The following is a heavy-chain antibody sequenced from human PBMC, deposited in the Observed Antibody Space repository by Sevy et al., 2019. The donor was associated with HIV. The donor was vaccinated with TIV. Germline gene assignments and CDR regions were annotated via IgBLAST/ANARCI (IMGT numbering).Heavy chain of an antibody. Sequence: GGSLRLSCAASGFTFSSYAMHLVRQAPGKGLEWVAVISYDGSNKYYADSVKGRFTISRDNSKNTLYLQMNSLRAEDTAVYYCARTNGFSSSSESDYFDYWGQGTLVTVSS. J-gene: IGHJ4*02. D-gene: IGHD6-6*01. CDR1: GFTFSSYA. V-gene: IGHV3-30-3*01. CDR2: ISYDGSNK. CDR3: ARTNGFSSSSESDYFDY.